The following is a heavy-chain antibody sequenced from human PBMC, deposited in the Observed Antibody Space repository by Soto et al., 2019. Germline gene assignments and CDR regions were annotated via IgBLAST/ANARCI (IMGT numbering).Heavy chain of an antibody. J-gene: IGHJ3*02. V-gene: IGHV1-18*01. CDR2: ISAYNGNT. D-gene: IGHD3-22*01. CDR1: GDTLTSYG. Sequence: ASVKGSCKASGDTLTSYGVSWVRQAPGQGLEWMGWISAYNGNTNYAQKLQGRVTMTTDTSTSTAYMELRSLRSDDTAVYYCARDQSTMIGVVINGLDAFDIWGQGTMVTVSS. CDR3: ARDQSTMIGVVINGLDAFDI.